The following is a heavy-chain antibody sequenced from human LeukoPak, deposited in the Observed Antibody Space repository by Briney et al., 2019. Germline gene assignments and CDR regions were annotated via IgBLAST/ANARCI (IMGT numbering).Heavy chain of an antibody. D-gene: IGHD1-26*01. V-gene: IGHV3-9*01. Sequence: GGSLRLSCAASGFTFDDYAMHWVRQAPGKGLEWVSGISWNSGSVVYADSVKGRFTISRDNAKNSLYLQMDSLRAEDTAVYYCARVPDSGSYYSDYWGQGTLVTVSS. J-gene: IGHJ4*02. CDR1: GFTFDDYA. CDR3: ARVPDSGSYYSDY. CDR2: ISWNSGSV.